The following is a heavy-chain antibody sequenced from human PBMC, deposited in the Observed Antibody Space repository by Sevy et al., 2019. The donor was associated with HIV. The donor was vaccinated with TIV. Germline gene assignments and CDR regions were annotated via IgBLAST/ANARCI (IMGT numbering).Heavy chain of an antibody. CDR3: AGVDYGDYVTHGWYYFDY. J-gene: IGHJ4*02. CDR2: IIPIFGTA. V-gene: IGHV1-69*13. CDR1: GGTFSSYA. D-gene: IGHD4-17*01. Sequence: ASVKVSCKASGGTFSSYAISWVRQAPGQGLEWMGGIIPIFGTANYAQKFQGRVTITADESTGTAYMELSSLRSEDTAVYYCAGVDYGDYVTHGWYYFDYWGQGTLVTVSS.